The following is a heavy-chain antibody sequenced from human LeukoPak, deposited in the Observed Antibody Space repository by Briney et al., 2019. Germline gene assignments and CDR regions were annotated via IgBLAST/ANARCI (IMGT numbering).Heavy chain of an antibody. J-gene: IGHJ6*02. Sequence: PSETLSLTCAVYGGSFSGYYWSWIRQPPGKGLEWIGEINHSGSTNYNPSLKSRVTISVDTSKNQFSLKLSSVTAADTAVYYCATPIFFPPGGYYYGMGVWGQGTTVTVSS. V-gene: IGHV4-34*01. CDR3: ATPIFFPPGGYYYGMGV. CDR2: INHSGST. D-gene: IGHD3-3*01. CDR1: GGSFSGYY.